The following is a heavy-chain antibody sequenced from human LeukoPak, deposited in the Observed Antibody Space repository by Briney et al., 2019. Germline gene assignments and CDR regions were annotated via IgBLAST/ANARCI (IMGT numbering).Heavy chain of an antibody. CDR3: ASWDPPYYDFWSGYYT. CDR1: GYTFTSYG. J-gene: IGHJ4*02. D-gene: IGHD3-3*01. Sequence: RASVKASCKASGYTFTSYGISWVRQAPGQGLEWMGWISAYNGNTNYAQKLQGRVTMTTDTSTSTAYMELRSLRSDDTAVYYCASWDPPYYDFWSGYYTWGQGTLVTVSS. CDR2: ISAYNGNT. V-gene: IGHV1-18*01.